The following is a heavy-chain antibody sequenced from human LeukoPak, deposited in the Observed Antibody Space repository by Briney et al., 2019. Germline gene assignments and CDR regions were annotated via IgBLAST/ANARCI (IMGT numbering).Heavy chain of an antibody. Sequence: ASVKVSCKASGYTFTGYYMHWVRQAPGQGLEWMGWINPNSGGTNYAQKFRGRVTMTRDTSISTAYMELSRLRSDDTAVYYCARYVLRFLEWLPRRPNWFDPWGQGTLVTVSS. J-gene: IGHJ5*02. CDR2: INPNSGGT. D-gene: IGHD3-3*01. CDR1: GYTFTGYY. V-gene: IGHV1-2*02. CDR3: ARYVLRFLEWLPRRPNWFDP.